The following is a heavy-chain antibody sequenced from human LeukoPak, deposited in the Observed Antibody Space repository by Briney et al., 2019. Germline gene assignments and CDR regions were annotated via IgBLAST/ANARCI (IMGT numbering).Heavy chain of an antibody. CDR3: ARKEFVSYYSPFDY. Sequence: PSETLSLTCAVYGESFSDYYWTWIRQSPGKGLEWIGEINHSGSTNYNPSLKSRVTVSVEPCQNQFFLRLHSVTAADQAVDYFARKEFVSYYSPFDYWGQGSLVTVSS. V-gene: IGHV4-34*01. J-gene: IGHJ4*02. CDR1: GESFSDYY. CDR2: INHSGST. D-gene: IGHD1-26*01.